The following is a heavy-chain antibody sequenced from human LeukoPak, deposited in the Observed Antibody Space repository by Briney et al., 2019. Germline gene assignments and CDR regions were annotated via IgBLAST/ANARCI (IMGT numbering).Heavy chain of an antibody. J-gene: IGHJ4*02. CDR1: GGPFNGYS. CDR3: ARGVDYYGV. V-gene: IGHV4-34*01. D-gene: IGHD3-10*01. CDR2: INHSGGT. Sequence: SETLSLTCAVYGGPFNGYSWNWIRQPPVKGLEWIGEINHSGGTNYNPSLKSRVTISVDTSKKQFSLKLSSVTAADTAVYYCARGVDYYGVWGQGTLVTVSS.